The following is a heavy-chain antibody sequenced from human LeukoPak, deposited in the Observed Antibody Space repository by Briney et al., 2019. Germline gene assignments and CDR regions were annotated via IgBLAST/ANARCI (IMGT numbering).Heavy chain of an antibody. CDR3: AKYDFWSGYYTFDY. D-gene: IGHD3-3*01. CDR1: GYTFTNYD. Sequence: ASVKVSCKASGYTFTNYDINWVRQAPGKGLEWMGGFDPEDGEIIYAQKFQGRVTMTEDTSTDTAYMELSSLRSEDTAVYYCAKYDFWSGYYTFDYWGQGTLVTVSS. V-gene: IGHV1-24*01. J-gene: IGHJ4*02. CDR2: FDPEDGEI.